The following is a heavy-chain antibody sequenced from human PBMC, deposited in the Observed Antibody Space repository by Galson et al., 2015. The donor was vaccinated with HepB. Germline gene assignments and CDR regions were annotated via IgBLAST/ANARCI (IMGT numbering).Heavy chain of an antibody. CDR3: ARASPYYYDSSGLNDY. J-gene: IGHJ4*02. Sequence: SVKVSCKASGYTFTSYGISWVRQAPGQGLEWMGWISGYNGNTNYAQKFQGGVTMTTDTSTSTAYMELRSLRSDDTAVYYCARASPYYYDSSGLNDYWGQGTLVTVSS. CDR2: ISGYNGNT. CDR1: GYTFTSYG. V-gene: IGHV1-18*04. D-gene: IGHD3-22*01.